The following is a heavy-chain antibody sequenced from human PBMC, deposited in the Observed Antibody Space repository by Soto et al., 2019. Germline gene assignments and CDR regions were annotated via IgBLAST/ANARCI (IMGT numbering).Heavy chain of an antibody. Sequence: GESLKISCKGSGYSFTSYWIGWVRQMPGKGLEWMGIIYPGDSDTRYSPSFQGQVTTSADKSISTAYLQWSSLKASDTAMYYCASQGYSRTWSVYYGMDVWGQGTTVTVSS. CDR1: GYSFTSYW. D-gene: IGHD6-13*01. V-gene: IGHV5-51*01. CDR3: ASQGYSRTWSVYYGMDV. CDR2: IYPGDSDT. J-gene: IGHJ6*02.